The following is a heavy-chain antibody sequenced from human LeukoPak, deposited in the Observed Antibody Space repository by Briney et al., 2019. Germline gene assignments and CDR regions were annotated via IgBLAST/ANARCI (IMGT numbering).Heavy chain of an antibody. J-gene: IGHJ2*01. CDR3: ATGAGDNWYFDL. CDR2: IYRGGST. CDR1: GFTVSSNY. V-gene: IGHV3-53*01. Sequence: PGGSLRLSCAVSGFTVSSNYMTWVRQAPGKGLEWVSVIYRGGSTYYADSVKGRFTISRDSSKNTVYLQMNSLRAEDTAVYYRATGAGDNWYFDLWGRGTLVTVSS. D-gene: IGHD3-16*01.